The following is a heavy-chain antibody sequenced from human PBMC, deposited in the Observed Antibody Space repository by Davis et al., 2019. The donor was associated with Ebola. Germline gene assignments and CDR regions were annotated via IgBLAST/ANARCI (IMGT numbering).Heavy chain of an antibody. J-gene: IGHJ5*02. V-gene: IGHV4-4*02. D-gene: IGHD2-2*01. Sequence: SETLSLTCAVSGGSISSSNWWSWVRQPPGKGLEWIGEIYHSGSTNYNPSLKSRVTISVDKSKNQFSLKLSSVTAADTAVYYCARVYCSSTSCYSHIWFDPWGQGTLVTVSS. CDR3: ARVYCSSTSCYSHIWFDP. CDR2: IYHSGST. CDR1: GGSISSSNW.